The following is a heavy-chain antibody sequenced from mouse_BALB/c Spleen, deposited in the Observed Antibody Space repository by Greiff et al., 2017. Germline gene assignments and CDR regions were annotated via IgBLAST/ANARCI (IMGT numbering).Heavy chain of an antibody. D-gene: IGHD2-10*02. V-gene: IGHV3-6*02. J-gene: IGHJ4*01. CDR3: ARVYDSYAMDY. CDR1: GYSITSGYY. Sequence: EVKLQESGPGLVKPSQSLSLTCSVTGYSITSGYYWNWIRQFPGNKLEWMGYISYDGSNNYNPSLKNRISITRDTSKNQFFLKLNSVTTEDTATYYCARVYDSYAMDYWGQGTSVTVSS. CDR2: ISYDGSN.